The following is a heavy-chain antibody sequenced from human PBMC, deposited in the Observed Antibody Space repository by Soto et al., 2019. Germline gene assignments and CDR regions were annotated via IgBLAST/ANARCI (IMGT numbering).Heavy chain of an antibody. CDR3: AKVSIVGATKPLFDY. CDR2: INAGNGKT. D-gene: IGHD1-26*01. CDR1: GYTFTSYA. Sequence: ASVKVSCKASGYTFTSYAMHWVRQAPGQRLEWMGWINAGNGKTKYSQKFQGRVTITRDTSASTAYMELSSLRSEDTAVYYCAKVSIVGATKPLFDYLGQGTLVTVSS. J-gene: IGHJ4*02. V-gene: IGHV1-3*01.